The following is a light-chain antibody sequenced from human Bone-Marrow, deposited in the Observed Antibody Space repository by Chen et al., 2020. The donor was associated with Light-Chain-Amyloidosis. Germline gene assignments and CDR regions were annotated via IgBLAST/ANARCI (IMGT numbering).Light chain of an antibody. CDR1: SGDVGTYNY. Sequence: QSALTQPASVSGSPGQSITISCTGTSGDVGTYNYVSLYQQHPGKAPKVMIYAVSNRPSGVSNHFSGSKSGNTASLTISGLQAEDEADYYCSSFTSSSSYVFGPGTKVTVL. J-gene: IGLJ1*01. V-gene: IGLV2-14*01. CDR2: AVS. CDR3: SSFTSSSSYV.